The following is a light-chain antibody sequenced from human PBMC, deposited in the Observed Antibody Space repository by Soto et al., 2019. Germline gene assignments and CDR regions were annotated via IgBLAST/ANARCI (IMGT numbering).Light chain of an antibody. CDR3: QQRSNWPLT. J-gene: IGKJ4*01. CDR2: DAS. CDR1: QSVSSY. V-gene: IGKV3-11*01. Sequence: EIVLTQSPATLSLSLGERATLSCRASQSVSSYLAWYQQKPGQAPTLLIYDASNRATGIPARFSGSGSGTDFTLTISSLESEDFAVYYCQQRSNWPLTFGGGTKVEIK.